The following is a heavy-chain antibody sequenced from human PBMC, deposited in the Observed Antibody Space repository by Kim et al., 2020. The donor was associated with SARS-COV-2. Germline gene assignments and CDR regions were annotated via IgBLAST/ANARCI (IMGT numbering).Heavy chain of an antibody. D-gene: IGHD3-10*01. J-gene: IGHJ6*02. CDR2: IYPGDSDT. CDR3: ARHFGVLLWFGEPKGGAYGMDV. V-gene: IGHV5-51*01. CDR1: GYSFTSYW. Sequence: GESLKISCKGSGYSFTSYWIGWVRQMPGKGLEWMGIIYPGDSDTRYSPSFQGQVTISADKSISTAYLQWSSLKASDTAMYYCARHFGVLLWFGEPKGGAYGMDVWGQGTTVTVSS.